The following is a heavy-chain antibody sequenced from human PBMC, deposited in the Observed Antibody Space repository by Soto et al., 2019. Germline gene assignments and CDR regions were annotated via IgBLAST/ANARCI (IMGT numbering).Heavy chain of an antibody. V-gene: IGHV3-48*02. CDR3: TKSDDSAGWGVDF. Sequence: PGCSLGLSCGAAGFMFVSYAMNWVRQAPGKGLEWVSYISPGGDRIYYAESLKGRITISRDSARNSLSLQMNILSDEDTAVYYCTKSDDSAGWGVDFWGQGTLVTVSP. CDR2: ISPGGDRI. D-gene: IGHD4-4*01. J-gene: IGHJ4*02. CDR1: GFMFVSYA.